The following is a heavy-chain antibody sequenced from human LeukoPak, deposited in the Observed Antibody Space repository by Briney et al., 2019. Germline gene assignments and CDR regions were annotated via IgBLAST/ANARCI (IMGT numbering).Heavy chain of an antibody. V-gene: IGHV1-2*06. J-gene: IGHJ3*02. D-gene: IGHD2-15*01. CDR3: AKVREVGTNIEVVVVDTSGAFDM. CDR1: GYTFTGYY. Sequence: ASVKVSCKASGYTFTGYYINWVRQAPGQGLEWMGRINPNSGDTNFAQKFQGRVTLTRDTSISTSYMELSSLRSDDTAVYFCAKVREVGTNIEVVVVDTSGAFDMWGQGTMVTVSS. CDR2: INPNSGDT.